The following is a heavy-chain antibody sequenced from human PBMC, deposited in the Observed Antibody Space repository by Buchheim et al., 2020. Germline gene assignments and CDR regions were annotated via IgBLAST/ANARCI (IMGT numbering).Heavy chain of an antibody. J-gene: IGHJ5*02. Sequence: EVQLVESGGGLVQPGGSLRLSCAASGFTFSSYWMHWVRQAPGKGLVWVSRINSDGSSTSYADSVKGRFNISRDNAKNTLYLQMNSLRAEDTAVYYCARDVGPNYDFWSGYSGGWFDPWGQGTL. CDR1: GFTFSSYW. D-gene: IGHD3-3*01. CDR3: ARDVGPNYDFWSGYSGGWFDP. CDR2: INSDGSST. V-gene: IGHV3-74*01.